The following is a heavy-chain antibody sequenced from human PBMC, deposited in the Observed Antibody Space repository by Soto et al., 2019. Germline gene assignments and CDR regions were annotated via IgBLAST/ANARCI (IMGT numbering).Heavy chain of an antibody. CDR3: AKEDTSSGSLDY. Sequence: GGSLRLSCAASGFPSGENAMSWVRPAPGKGLEWVSDISDSGATTYYADSVGGRFTISRDNSKNTLYLQMKSLRAEDSASYYCAKEDTSSGSLDYWGQGALVTAPQ. V-gene: IGHV3-23*01. CDR1: GFPSGENA. CDR2: ISDSGATT. J-gene: IGHJ4*02. D-gene: IGHD6-19*01.